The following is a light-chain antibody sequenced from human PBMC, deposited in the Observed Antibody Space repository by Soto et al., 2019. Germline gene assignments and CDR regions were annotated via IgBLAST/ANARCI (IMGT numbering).Light chain of an antibody. V-gene: IGLV2-8*01. CDR2: EVV. CDR1: KNAIGVYDF. CDR3: KSYAGSNTYV. J-gene: IGLJ1*01. Sequence: ALTQPPSASGSPGQSDTISCTGTKNAIGVYDFVSWYQHHPGKAPRLIIYEVVQRPSGDPYRSSGSKSGNTASLTVSGLQAADEADYFCKSYAGSNTYVFGSGTKV.